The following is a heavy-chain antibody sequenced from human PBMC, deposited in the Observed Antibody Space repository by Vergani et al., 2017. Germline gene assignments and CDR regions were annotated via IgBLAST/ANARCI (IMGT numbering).Heavy chain of an antibody. Sequence: EVQLLESGGDLVQPGGSLRLSCAASGFTFNHYAMNWVRQAPGKGLEWVSGISGSGGSTYYADSVTGRFTISRDNSKDTLFLQLKNLRAEDTAVYYCAKDYNIMGALDYWGQGTLVAVSS. CDR3: AKDYNIMGALDY. CDR1: GFTFNHYA. J-gene: IGHJ4*02. D-gene: IGHD1-26*01. V-gene: IGHV3-23*01. CDR2: ISGSGGST.